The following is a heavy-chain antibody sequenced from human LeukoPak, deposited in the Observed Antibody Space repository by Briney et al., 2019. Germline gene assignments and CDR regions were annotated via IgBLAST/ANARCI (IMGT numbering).Heavy chain of an antibody. V-gene: IGHV4-31*03. CDR3: ARGNSGYYFDY. Sequence: PSETLSLTCTVSGGSISSGGYYWSWLRQHPGKGLEWIGYIYYSGSTYYNPSLKSRVTISVDTSKNQFSLKLSSVTAADTAVYYCARGNSGYYFDYWGQGTLVTVSS. CDR2: IYYSGST. J-gene: IGHJ4*02. D-gene: IGHD3-10*01. CDR1: GGSISSGGYY.